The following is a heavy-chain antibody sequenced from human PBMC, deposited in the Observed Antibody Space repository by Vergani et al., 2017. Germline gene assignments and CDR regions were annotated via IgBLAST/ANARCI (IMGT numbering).Heavy chain of an antibody. J-gene: IGHJ6*03. CDR3: ARVKVRFSNYMDV. CDR1: GFTFSSYA. D-gene: IGHD3-3*01. V-gene: IGHV3-30-3*01. CDR2: ISYDGSNK. Sequence: QVQLVESGGGVVQPGRSLRLSCAASGFTFSSYAMHWVRQAPGKGLEWVAVISYDGSNKYYADSVKGRFTISRDNSKNTLYLQMNSLRAEDTAVYYCARVKVRFSNYMDVLGKGTTGTVSS.